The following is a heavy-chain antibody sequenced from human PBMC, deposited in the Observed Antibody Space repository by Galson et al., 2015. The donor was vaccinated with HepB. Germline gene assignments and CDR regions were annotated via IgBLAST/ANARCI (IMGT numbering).Heavy chain of an antibody. D-gene: IGHD6-13*01. CDR2: ITSNGGGT. Sequence: LRLSCAASGFPFSNYPMLWVRQAPGKGPEYVSAITSNGGGTYYADSVQGRFTVSRDDSKNKLYLQMDSLRADDMAVYYCARSLVTSSWTYHYYYYMDVWGKGTTFTVSS. CDR1: GFPFSNYP. CDR3: ARSLVTSSWTYHYYYYMDV. J-gene: IGHJ6*03. V-gene: IGHV3-64*02.